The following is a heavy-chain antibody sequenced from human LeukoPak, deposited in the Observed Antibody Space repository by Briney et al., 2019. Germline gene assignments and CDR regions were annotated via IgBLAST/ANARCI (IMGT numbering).Heavy chain of an antibody. CDR1: GYTFTGYY. D-gene: IGHD6-6*01. Sequence: ASVKVSCKASGYTFTGYYMHWVRQAPGQGLEWMGWINPNSGGTNYAQKFQGRVTMTRDTSISTAYMELSRLRSDDTAVYYCARVSPVLYSSSSPHFDYWGQGTLVTVSS. V-gene: IGHV1-2*02. J-gene: IGHJ4*02. CDR3: ARVSPVLYSSSSPHFDY. CDR2: INPNSGGT.